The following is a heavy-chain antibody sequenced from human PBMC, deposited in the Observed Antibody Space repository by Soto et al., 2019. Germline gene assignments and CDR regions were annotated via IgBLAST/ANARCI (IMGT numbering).Heavy chain of an antibody. J-gene: IGHJ4*02. CDR2: ISYDGSNK. CDR1: GFTFSSYA. V-gene: IGHV3-30-3*01. CDR3: ARDGHSVPYSSSWTGGNYFDY. Sequence: GGSLRLSCAASGFTFSSYAMHWVRQAPRKGLEWVAVISYDGSNKYYADSVKGRFTISRDNSKNTLYLQMNSLRAEDTAVYYCARDGHSVPYSSSWTGGNYFDYWGQGTLVTVSS. D-gene: IGHD6-13*01.